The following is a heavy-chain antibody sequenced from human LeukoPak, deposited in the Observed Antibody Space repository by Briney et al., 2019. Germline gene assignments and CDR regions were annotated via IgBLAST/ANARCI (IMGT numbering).Heavy chain of an antibody. CDR2: MNPNSGNT. V-gene: IGHV1-8*01. CDR3: ARGPKYYDILTGYFNWFDP. CDR1: GYTFTSYD. D-gene: IGHD3-9*01. Sequence: GASVKVSCKASGYTFTSYDINGVRQATGQGLEWMGWMNPNSGNTGYAQKFQGRVTMTRNTSISTAYMELSSLRSEDTAVYYCARGPKYYDILTGYFNWFDPWGQGTLVTVSS. J-gene: IGHJ5*02.